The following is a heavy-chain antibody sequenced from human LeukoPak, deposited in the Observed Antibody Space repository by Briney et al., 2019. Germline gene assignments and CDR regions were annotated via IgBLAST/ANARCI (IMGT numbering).Heavy chain of an antibody. CDR1: GVSISTYY. V-gene: IGHV4-4*07. CDR3: GRVLWFGDLHDAFDI. D-gene: IGHD3-10*01. Sequence: SETLSLACTVPGVSISTYYWSWIRQPAGKGLEWIWRIYSSGSTNHNPSLKSRVTMSVDTSKNQFSLKLTSVTAADTAVYYCGRVLWFGDLHDAFDIWGLGTMVTVSS. J-gene: IGHJ3*02. CDR2: IYSSGST.